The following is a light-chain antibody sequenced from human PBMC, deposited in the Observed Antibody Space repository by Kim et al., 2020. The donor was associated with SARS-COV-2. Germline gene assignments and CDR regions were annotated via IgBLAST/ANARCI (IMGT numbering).Light chain of an antibody. J-gene: IGKJ2*01. CDR3: QQHATSPRT. Sequence: WSRGDRATRACRASQSVTSNYLALYQQTPGQAPRLLIYGASSRATGIPDRFSGSGSGTDFTLTISRLEPEDFAVYYCQQHATSPRTFGQGTKLEI. CDR1: QSVTSNY. V-gene: IGKV3-20*01. CDR2: GAS.